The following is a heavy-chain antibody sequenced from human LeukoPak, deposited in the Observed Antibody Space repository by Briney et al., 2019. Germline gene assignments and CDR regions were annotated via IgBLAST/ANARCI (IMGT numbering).Heavy chain of an antibody. V-gene: IGHV1-18*01. CDR1: GYTFTSYG. CDR3: ARDYQQRYYEYSSSMGY. J-gene: IGHJ4*02. CDR2: ISAYNGNT. D-gene: IGHD6-6*01. Sequence: ASVKVSCKASGYTFTSYGISWVRQAPGQGLEWMGWISAYNGNTNYAQKLQGRVTMTTDTSTSTAYMELRSLRSDDTAVYYCARDYQQRYYEYSSSMGYWGQGTLVTVSS.